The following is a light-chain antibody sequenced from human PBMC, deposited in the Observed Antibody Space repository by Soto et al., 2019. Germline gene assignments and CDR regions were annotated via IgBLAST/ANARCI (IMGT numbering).Light chain of an antibody. J-gene: IGLJ2*01. CDR3: QSYDSSLSGDVV. Sequence: QPVLTQPPSVSGAPGQRITISCTGSSSNIGAGYDVHWYQQLPGTAPKLLIYGNNNRPSGVPDRFSGSKSGTSASLAITGLQAEDEADYYCQSYDSSLSGDVVFGGGTNVTVL. CDR2: GNN. CDR1: SSNIGAGYD. V-gene: IGLV1-40*01.